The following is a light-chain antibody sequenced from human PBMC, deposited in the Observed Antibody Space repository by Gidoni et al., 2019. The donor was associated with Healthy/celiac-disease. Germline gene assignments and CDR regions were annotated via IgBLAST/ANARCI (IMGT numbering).Light chain of an antibody. J-gene: IGKJ1*01. CDR2: EAS. CDR3: QQSYRTLWT. CDR1: QSISNY. V-gene: IGKV1-39*01. Sequence: DIQMTQSPSSLSASVGDRVTITCRASQSISNYLNWYQQKPGKAPKLLIYEASTLQSGVPSRFSGSGSGTDFTLTISSLQRGDFATYYCQQSYRTLWTFGQGTKVAIK.